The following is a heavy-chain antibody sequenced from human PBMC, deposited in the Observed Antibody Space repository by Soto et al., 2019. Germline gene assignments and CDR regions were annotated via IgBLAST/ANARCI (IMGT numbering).Heavy chain of an antibody. CDR1: GYTFTSYD. Sequence: AASVKVSCKASGYTFTSYDINWVRQATGQGLEWMGWMNPNSGNTGYAQKFQGRVTMTRNTSISTAYMELSSLRSEDAAVYYCARRGYSSSWYYYYYYGMDVRGQGTTVTVSS. CDR3: ARRGYSSSWYYYYYYGMDV. J-gene: IGHJ6*02. CDR2: MNPNSGNT. V-gene: IGHV1-8*01. D-gene: IGHD6-13*01.